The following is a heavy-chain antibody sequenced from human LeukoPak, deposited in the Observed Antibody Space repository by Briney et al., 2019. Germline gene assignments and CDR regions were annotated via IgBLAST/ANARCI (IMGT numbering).Heavy chain of an antibody. J-gene: IGHJ5*02. D-gene: IGHD3-10*01. CDR1: GFSFSGSS. CDR2: IWHDGNNK. V-gene: IGHV3-33*08. CDR3: ARDSYQDYYGRFDP. Sequence: GGSLRLSCAAFGFSFSGSSMSWVRQAPGKGLEWVALIWHDGNNKYYRDSVNGRFTISRDNSENTLYLQMNGLTAEDTAMYYCARDSYQDYYGRFDPWGQGTLVIVSS.